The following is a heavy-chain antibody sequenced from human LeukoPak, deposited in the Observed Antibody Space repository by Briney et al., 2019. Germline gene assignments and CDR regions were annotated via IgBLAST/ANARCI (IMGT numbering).Heavy chain of an antibody. D-gene: IGHD6-19*01. V-gene: IGHV3-21*01. J-gene: IGHJ4*02. CDR1: GFTFSHYG. Sequence: GGSLRLSCAASGFTFSHYGMSWVRQPPGKGLEWVSSISSSSSYIYYADSVKGRFTISRDNAKNSLYLQMNSLRAEDTAVYYCARVGSGWALDYWGQGTLVTVSS. CDR2: ISSSSSYI. CDR3: ARVGSGWALDY.